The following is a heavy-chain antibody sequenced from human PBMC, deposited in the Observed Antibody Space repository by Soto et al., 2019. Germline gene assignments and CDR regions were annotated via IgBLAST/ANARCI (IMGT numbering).Heavy chain of an antibody. D-gene: IGHD6-13*01. V-gene: IGHV1-69*01. CDR1: GGTFSSYA. CDR3: ARLMEQHLSQDY. CDR2: IIPIFGTS. J-gene: IGHJ4*02. Sequence: QVQLVQSGAEVKKPGGSVKVSCKASGGTFSSYAISWVRQAPGQGLEWMGGIIPIFGTSNYAQKFQGRVTITADESTSTAYIELSSLIYEDTAVYYCARLMEQHLSQDYWGQGTLVTVSS.